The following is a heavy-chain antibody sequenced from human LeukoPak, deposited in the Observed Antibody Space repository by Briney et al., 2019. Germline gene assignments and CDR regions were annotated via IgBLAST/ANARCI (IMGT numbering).Heavy chain of an antibody. Sequence: SDTLSLTCTVSGDSVSGYYGSWIRQPPGKGLEWIGYFYTSANTNYNPSLKSRVTMSVGTSKNQFSLKLTSVTAADTAVYYCARGLRDEERHYGYYYMDVWGKGTTVTVSS. CDR2: FYTSANT. CDR3: ARGLRDEERHYGYYYMDV. D-gene: IGHD3-22*01. V-gene: IGHV4-4*09. J-gene: IGHJ6*03. CDR1: GDSVSGYY.